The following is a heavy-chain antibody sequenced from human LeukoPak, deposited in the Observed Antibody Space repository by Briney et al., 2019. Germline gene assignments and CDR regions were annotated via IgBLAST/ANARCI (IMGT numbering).Heavy chain of an antibody. CDR1: GGSISSYY. Sequence: SETLSLTCTVSGGSISSYYWSWIRQPPGKGLEWIGYIYYSGSTNYNPFLKSRVTISVDTSKNQFSLKLSSVTAADTAVYYCARGTPRRRDGYQSRFDYWGQGTLVTVSS. V-gene: IGHV4-59*01. CDR2: IYYSGST. J-gene: IGHJ4*02. CDR3: ARGTPRRRDGYQSRFDY. D-gene: IGHD5-24*01.